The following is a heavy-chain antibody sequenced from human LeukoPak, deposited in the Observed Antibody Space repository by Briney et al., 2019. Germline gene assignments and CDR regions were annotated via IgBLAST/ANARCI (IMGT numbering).Heavy chain of an antibody. Sequence: SETLSLTCSVSGGSISGYYWSWIRQPPGKGLEWIGYIYYSGSTYYNPSLKSRVTISVDTSKNQFSLKLSSVTAADTAVYYCARAPLRFLEWLLYAVGWFDPWGQGTLVTVSS. J-gene: IGHJ5*02. CDR1: GGSISGYY. CDR2: IYYSGST. CDR3: ARAPLRFLEWLLYAVGWFDP. V-gene: IGHV4-30-4*01. D-gene: IGHD3-3*01.